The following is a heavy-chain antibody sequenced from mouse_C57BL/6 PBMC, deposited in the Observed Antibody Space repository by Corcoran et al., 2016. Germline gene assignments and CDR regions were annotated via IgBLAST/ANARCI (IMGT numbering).Heavy chain of an antibody. CDR3: ARGQNSDY. V-gene: IGHV9-3*01. J-gene: IGHJ2*01. D-gene: IGHD6-1*01. CDR1: GYTFTTYG. Sequence: QIQLVQSGPELKKPGETVKISCKASGYTFTTYGMSWVKQAPGKGLKWMGWINTYSGVPTYADDFKGRFAFSLETSASTAYLQINNLKNEDTATYFCARGQNSDYWGQGTTLTVSS. CDR2: INTYSGVP.